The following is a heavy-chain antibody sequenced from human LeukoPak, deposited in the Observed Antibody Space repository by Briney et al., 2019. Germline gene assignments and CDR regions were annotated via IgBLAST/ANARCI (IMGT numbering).Heavy chain of an antibody. V-gene: IGHV3-7*01. J-gene: IGHJ4*02. D-gene: IGHD3-3*01. Sequence: GGSLRLSCAASGFTFSTFWMSWVRQAPGKGLEWVANIKQDGNEKHYVDSVKGRFTISRDNAKNSLYLQMNSLRAEDTAVYYCASGREGFWSGYHGTLFDYWGQGTLVTVSS. CDR2: IKQDGNEK. CDR3: ASGREGFWSGYHGTLFDY. CDR1: GFTFSTFW.